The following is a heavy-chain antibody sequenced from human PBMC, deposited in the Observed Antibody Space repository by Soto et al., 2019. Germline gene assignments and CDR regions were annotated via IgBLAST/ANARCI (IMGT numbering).Heavy chain of an antibody. V-gene: IGHV3-30-3*01. CDR1: GFTFSSYA. J-gene: IGHJ4*02. CDR2: ISYDGSNK. CDR3: ARPNSSGWFRYFDY. D-gene: IGHD6-19*01. Sequence: GSLRLSCAASGFTFSSYAMHWVRQAPGKGLEWVAVISYDGSNKYYADSVKGRFTISRDNSKNTLYLQMNSLRAEDTAVYYCARPNSSGWFRYFDYWGQGTLVTVSS.